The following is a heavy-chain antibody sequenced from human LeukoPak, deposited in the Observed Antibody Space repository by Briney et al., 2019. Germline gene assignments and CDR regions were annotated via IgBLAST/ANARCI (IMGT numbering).Heavy chain of an antibody. D-gene: IGHD3-22*01. CDR1: GGSISSGGYY. J-gene: IGHJ4*02. CDR3: ARARADYYDSSGFVDY. V-gene: IGHV4-31*03. CDR2: IYYSGST. Sequence: SETLSLTCTVSGGSISSGGYYWSWIRQHPGKGLEWIGYIYYSGSTNYNPSLKSRVTISVDTSKNQFSLKLSSVTAADTAVYYCARARADYYDSSGFVDYWGQGTLVTVSS.